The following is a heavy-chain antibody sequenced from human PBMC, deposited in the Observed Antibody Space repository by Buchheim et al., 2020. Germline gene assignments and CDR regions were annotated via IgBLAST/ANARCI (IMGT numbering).Heavy chain of an antibody. Sequence: QVQLVQSGAEVKKPGASVKVSCKASGYTFTGYYMHWVRQAPGQGLEWMGGIIPIFGTANYAQKFQGRVTITADKSTSTAYMELSSLRSEDTAVYYCARGVHAYCGGDCYRQSFDYWGQGTL. CDR2: IIPIFGTA. J-gene: IGHJ4*02. D-gene: IGHD2-21*02. CDR3: ARGVHAYCGGDCYRQSFDY. CDR1: GYTFTGYY. V-gene: IGHV1-69*06.